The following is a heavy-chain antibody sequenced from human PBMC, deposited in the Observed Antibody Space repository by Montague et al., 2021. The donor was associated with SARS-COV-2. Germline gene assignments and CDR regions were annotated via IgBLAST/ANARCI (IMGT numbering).Heavy chain of an antibody. CDR1: GFTFDDYA. V-gene: IGHV3-9*01. CDR3: AKEVGESPSFDY. J-gene: IGHJ4*02. Sequence: SLRLSCAASGFTFDDYARHWVRQAPGKGLEWVSGISWNSGSTGYADSVKGRFTISRDNAKNSLYLQMNSLRAEDTALYYCAKEVGESPSFDYWGQGTLVTVSS. D-gene: IGHD2-15*01. CDR2: ISWNSGST.